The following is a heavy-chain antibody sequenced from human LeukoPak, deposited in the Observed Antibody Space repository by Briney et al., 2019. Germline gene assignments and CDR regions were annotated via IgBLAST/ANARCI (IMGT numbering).Heavy chain of an antibody. CDR2: IYYSGST. V-gene: IGHV4-59*01. CDR3: ARVLVAAGMADNWFYP. J-gene: IGHJ5*02. CDR1: GGSICSYY. Sequence: SETLSHTSTVSGGSICSYYWCWTRQPPGKGLEWIGYIYYSGSTNYNPSLKSRVTISVDTSKDQFSLRLSSVTAADTAVYYCARVLVAAGMADNWFYPWGQGTPVSVSS. D-gene: IGHD6-13*01.